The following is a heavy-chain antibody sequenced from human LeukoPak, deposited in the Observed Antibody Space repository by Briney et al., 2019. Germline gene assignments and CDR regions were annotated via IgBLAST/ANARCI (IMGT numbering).Heavy chain of an antibody. CDR3: ARAPSIAARFPLDY. D-gene: IGHD6-6*01. Sequence: GASVKISCKASGSSFTDYDINWVRQTTGQGLEWMGWMNPNSGNTGYAQKFQGRVTITRNTSISTAYMELSSLRSEDTAVYYCARAPSIAARFPLDYWGQGTLVTVSS. CDR1: GSSFTDYD. J-gene: IGHJ4*02. CDR2: MNPNSGNT. V-gene: IGHV1-8*01.